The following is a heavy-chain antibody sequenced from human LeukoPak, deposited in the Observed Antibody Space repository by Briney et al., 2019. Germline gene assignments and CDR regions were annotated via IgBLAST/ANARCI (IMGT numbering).Heavy chain of an antibody. V-gene: IGHV4-59*01. Sequence: SETLSLTCTVSGGSISSYYWSWIRQSPGKGLEWIGYIYYSGSTNYNPSLKSRVTISVDTSKNQFSLKLSSVTAADTAVYYCARQSTVTTFTFDIWGRGTMVTVSS. CDR3: ARQSTVTTFTFDI. D-gene: IGHD4-17*01. CDR1: GGSISSYY. CDR2: IYYSGST. J-gene: IGHJ3*02.